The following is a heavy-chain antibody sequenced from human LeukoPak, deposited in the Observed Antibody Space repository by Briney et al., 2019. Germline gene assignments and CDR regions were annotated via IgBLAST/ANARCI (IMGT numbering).Heavy chain of an antibody. V-gene: IGHV3-23*01. J-gene: IGHJ4*02. CDR2: ISGSGGST. D-gene: IGHD3-22*01. CDR1: GFTFSSYA. CDR3: AKLSPRGSEVAVITSFDY. Sequence: GGSLRLFCAASGFTFSSYAMSWVRQAPGKGLEWVSAISGSGGSTYYADSVKGRFTISRDNSKNTLYLQMNSLRAEDTAVYYCAKLSPRGSEVAVITSFDYWGQGTLVTVSS.